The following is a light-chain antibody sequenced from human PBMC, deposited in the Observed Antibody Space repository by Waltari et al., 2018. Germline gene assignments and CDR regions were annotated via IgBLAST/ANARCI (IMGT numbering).Light chain of an antibody. Sequence: DIVMTQSPDSLAVSWGERATINCKSSQSVLYSSNNKNYLAWYQQKPGQPPKLLIYWASTRESGVPDRFSGSGSGTDFTLTISSLQAEDVAVYYCQQYYSAPLTFGGGTKVEIK. CDR1: QSVLYSSNNKNY. CDR2: WAS. J-gene: IGKJ4*01. V-gene: IGKV4-1*01. CDR3: QQYYSAPLT.